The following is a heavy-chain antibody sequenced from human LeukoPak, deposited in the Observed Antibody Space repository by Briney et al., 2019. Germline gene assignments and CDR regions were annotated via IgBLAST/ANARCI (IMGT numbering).Heavy chain of an antibody. J-gene: IGHJ4*02. CDR2: ISSSSSYK. D-gene: IGHD3-16*01. CDR1: GFTFSSYS. V-gene: IGHV3-21*01. CDR3: AREGARLTLDY. Sequence: GGSLRLSCAASGFTFSSYSMNWVRQAPGKGLEWVSSISSSSSYKYYADSVKGRFTISRDNAKNSPYLQMNSLRAEDTAVYYCAREGARLTLDYWGQGTLVTVSS.